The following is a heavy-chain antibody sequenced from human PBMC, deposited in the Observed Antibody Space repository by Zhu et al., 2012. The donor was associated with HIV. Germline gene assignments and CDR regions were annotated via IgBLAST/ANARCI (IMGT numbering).Heavy chain of an antibody. CDR2: IFHRGNT. V-gene: IGHV4-30-4*01. J-gene: IGHJ4*02. CDR1: GGSINSNDYY. D-gene: IGHD3-10*01. CDR3: ARARRLGDCYGLFDY. Sequence: QVQLQESGPGLVKPSQTLSLTCSVSGGSINSNDYYWSWIRQSPGKGLEWIAYIFHRGNTFYNPSLKSRVDIALDTATNQFSLKVNSVTAADTAVYFCARARRLGDCYGLFDYWGQGILVHRLL.